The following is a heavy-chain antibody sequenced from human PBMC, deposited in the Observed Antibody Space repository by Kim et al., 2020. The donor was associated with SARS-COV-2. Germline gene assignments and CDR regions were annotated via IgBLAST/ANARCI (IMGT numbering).Heavy chain of an antibody. CDR1: GYTFTGYY. Sequence: ASVKVSCKASGYTFTGYYMHWVRQAPGQGLEWMGRINPNSGGTNYAQKFQGRVTMTRDTSISTAYMELSRLRSDDTAVYYCARVPGDFGYNWFDPWGQGTLVTVSS. V-gene: IGHV1-2*06. D-gene: IGHD7-27*01. J-gene: IGHJ5*02. CDR2: INPNSGGT. CDR3: ARVPGDFGYNWFDP.